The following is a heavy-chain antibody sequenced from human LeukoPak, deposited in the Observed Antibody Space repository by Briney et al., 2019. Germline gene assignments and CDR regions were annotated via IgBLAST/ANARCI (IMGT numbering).Heavy chain of an antibody. J-gene: IGHJ4*02. CDR1: GFIFTRDS. CDR2: ISHDSAIK. D-gene: IGHD5-24*01. Sequence: GGSLRLSCAASGFIFTRDSMNWVRQAPGKGLEWISYISHDSAIKYYADSVRGRFTISRDNAKSSLYLQMHSLRAEDTAVYYCVRDILRWLPDYWGQGTLVTVSS. V-gene: IGHV3-48*01. CDR3: VRDILRWLPDY.